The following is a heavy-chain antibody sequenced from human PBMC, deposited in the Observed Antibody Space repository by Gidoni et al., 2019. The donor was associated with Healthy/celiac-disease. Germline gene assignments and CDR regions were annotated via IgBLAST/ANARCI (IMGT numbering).Heavy chain of an antibody. CDR1: GFTFSSYS. J-gene: IGHJ4*02. V-gene: IGHV3-21*01. CDR2: ISSSSSYI. D-gene: IGHD4-17*01. Sequence: EVQLVASGGGLVKPGGSLRLSCAASGFTFSSYSMTWVRQAPGKGLEWVSSISSSSSYIYYADSVKGRFTISRDNAKNSLYLQMNSLRAEDTAVYYCARDGRRTVTTSSHDYWGQGTLVTVSS. CDR3: ARDGRRTVTTSSHDY.